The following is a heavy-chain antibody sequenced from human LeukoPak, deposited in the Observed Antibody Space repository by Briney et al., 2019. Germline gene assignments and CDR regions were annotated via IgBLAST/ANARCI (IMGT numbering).Heavy chain of an antibody. V-gene: IGHV1-46*01. Sequence: ASVKVSCKASGYTFTSYYIHWVRQAPGQGLEWMGIINPSGGSTTYAQKFQGRVIMTRDTSTSTVYMELSSLRSEDTAVYYCARGMTQCMDVWGKGTTVTVSS. J-gene: IGHJ6*03. CDR3: ARGMTQCMDV. CDR1: GYTFTSYY. D-gene: IGHD2-8*01. CDR2: INPSGGST.